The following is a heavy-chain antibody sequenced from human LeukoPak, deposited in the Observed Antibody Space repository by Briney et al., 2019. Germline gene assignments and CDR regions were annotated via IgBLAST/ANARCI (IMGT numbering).Heavy chain of an antibody. Sequence: SETLSLTCAVYGGSFSGYYWSWIRQPPGKGLDWIGEINHSGSTNYNPSLKSRVTISVDTSKNQFSLKLSSVTAADTAVYYCARGRGVYSSSWYYWGQGTLVTVSS. CDR3: ARGRGVYSSSWYY. CDR2: INHSGST. J-gene: IGHJ4*02. V-gene: IGHV4-34*01. CDR1: GGSFSGYY. D-gene: IGHD6-13*01.